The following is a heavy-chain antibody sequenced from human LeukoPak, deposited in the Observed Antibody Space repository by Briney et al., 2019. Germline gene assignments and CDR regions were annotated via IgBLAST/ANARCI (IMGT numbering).Heavy chain of an antibody. CDR3: VRDFRFLEDY. J-gene: IGHJ4*02. CDR1: GFIFRDFS. D-gene: IGHD3-3*01. CDR2: MNEYGSEI. Sequence: GGSLRLSCSVSGFIFRDFSMSWVRQAPGKGLEWVAKMNEYGSEIFYVDSVKGRFTISRDNANNSLYLQMNSLRAEDTAVYYCVRDFRFLEDYWGQGTLVTVSS. V-gene: IGHV3-7*01.